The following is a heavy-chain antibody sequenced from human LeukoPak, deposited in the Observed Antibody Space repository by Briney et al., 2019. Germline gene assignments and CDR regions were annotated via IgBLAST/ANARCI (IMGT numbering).Heavy chain of an antibody. Sequence: GGSLSLSCAASGLTFSDYAMSWFRQAPGKGLEWVSGITSGFTPHYADSVKGRFTISRDNSKNMFHLQLNSLRAEDTAVYYCAKDYSDSRVADVFFEYWGQGTLVTDSS. V-gene: IGHV3-23*01. J-gene: IGHJ4*02. CDR3: AKDYSDSRVADVFFEY. D-gene: IGHD2-15*01. CDR1: GLTFSDYA. CDR2: ITSGFTP.